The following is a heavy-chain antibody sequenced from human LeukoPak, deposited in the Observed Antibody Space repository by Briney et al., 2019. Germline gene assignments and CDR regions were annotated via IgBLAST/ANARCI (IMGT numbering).Heavy chain of an antibody. D-gene: IGHD3-22*01. CDR1: GFTFDDYG. CDR2: INWNGGST. Sequence: GGSLRLSCAASGFTFDDYGMSWVRQAPGKGLEWVSGINWNGGSTGYADSVKGRFTISRENAKNSLYLQMNSLRAEDTALYYCARGPYSYDSSGAFDIWGQGTMVTVSS. J-gene: IGHJ3*02. V-gene: IGHV3-20*04. CDR3: ARGPYSYDSSGAFDI.